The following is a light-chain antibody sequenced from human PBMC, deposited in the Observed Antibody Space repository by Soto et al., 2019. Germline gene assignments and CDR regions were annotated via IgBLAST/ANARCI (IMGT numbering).Light chain of an antibody. CDR2: DVS. V-gene: IGLV2-14*01. J-gene: IGLJ1*01. CDR1: SSDVGGFIF. CDR3: VSYTTSASYV. Sequence: QSALTQPASVSGSPGQSITISCTGTSSDVGGFIFVSWYQQHPGRAPKLMTYDVSNRPSGVSNRFSGSKSGNTASLTISGLQADDDADYYCVSYTTSASYVFGTGTKLTVL.